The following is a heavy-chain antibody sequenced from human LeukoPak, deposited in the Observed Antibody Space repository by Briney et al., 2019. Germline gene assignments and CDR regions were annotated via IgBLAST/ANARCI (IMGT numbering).Heavy chain of an antibody. V-gene: IGHV3-33*06. CDR3: AKGPLYSGSYCDY. J-gene: IGHJ4*02. CDR1: GFTFSSYG. CDR2: IWYDGSNK. Sequence: GGSLRLSCAASGFTFSSYGMHWVRQAPGKGLEGVAVIWYDGSNKYYADSVKGRFTISRDNSKNTLYLQMNSLRAEDTAVYYCAKGPLYSGSYCDYWGQGTLVTVSS. D-gene: IGHD1-26*01.